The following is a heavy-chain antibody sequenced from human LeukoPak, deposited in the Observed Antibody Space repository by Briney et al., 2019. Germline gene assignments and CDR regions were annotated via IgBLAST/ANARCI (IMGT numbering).Heavy chain of an antibody. V-gene: IGHV3-7*01. CDR1: GFIFRSSW. CDR2: INEDGSGK. CDR3: AREGPRVSQKAGDWFDP. Sequence: GGSLRLSCAASGFIFRSSWMSWVRRAPGKGLECVALINEDGSGKFYVDSVRGRFTISRDNGEHSLYLQMSSLRDEDTAVYYCAREGPRVSQKAGDWFDPRGQGTLVTVSS. J-gene: IGHJ5*02. D-gene: IGHD5/OR15-5a*01.